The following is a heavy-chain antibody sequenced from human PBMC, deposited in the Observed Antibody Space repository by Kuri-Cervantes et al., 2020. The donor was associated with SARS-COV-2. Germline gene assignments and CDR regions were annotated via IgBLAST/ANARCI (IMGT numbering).Heavy chain of an antibody. J-gene: IGHJ4*02. CDR3: ARDLRLGKSLDY. V-gene: IGHV3-23*01. CDR1: GFTFSSYA. Sequence: GESLKISCAASGFTFSSYAMSWVRQAPGKGLEWVSAISGSGGSTYYADSVKGRFTISRDNSKNTLYLQMNSLRAEGTAVYYCARDLRLGKSLDYWGQGTLVTDSS. D-gene: IGHD7-27*01. CDR2: ISGSGGST.